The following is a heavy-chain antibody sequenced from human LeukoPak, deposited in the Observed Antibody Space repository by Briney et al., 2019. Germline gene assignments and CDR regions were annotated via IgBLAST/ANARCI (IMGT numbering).Heavy chain of an antibody. CDR2: IYYSGST. V-gene: IGHV4-59*01. CDR1: GGSICSYY. D-gene: IGHD3-9*01. J-gene: IGHJ4*02. CDR3: ARAAGVPVAFDI. Sequence: KPSETLSLTCTVSGGSICSYYWSWIRQPPGKGLEWIGYIYYSGSTNYNPSLKSRVTISVDTSKNQFSLKLSSVTAADTAVYYCARAAGVPVAFDIWGQGTLVTVSS.